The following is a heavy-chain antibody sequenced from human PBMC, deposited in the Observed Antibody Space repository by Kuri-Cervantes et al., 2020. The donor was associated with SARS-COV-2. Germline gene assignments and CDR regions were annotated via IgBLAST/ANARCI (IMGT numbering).Heavy chain of an antibody. J-gene: IGHJ4*02. D-gene: IGHD1-26*01. V-gene: IGHV3-30*01. CDR3: ARGDSGSYDY. Sequence: GGSLRLSCAASGFTFSSYAMHWVRQAPGKGLEWVAVISYDGSNRYYADSVKGRFTISRDNSKNTLYLQMNSLRAEDTAVDYCARGDSGSYDYWGQGTLVTVSS. CDR2: ISYDGSNR. CDR1: GFTFSSYA.